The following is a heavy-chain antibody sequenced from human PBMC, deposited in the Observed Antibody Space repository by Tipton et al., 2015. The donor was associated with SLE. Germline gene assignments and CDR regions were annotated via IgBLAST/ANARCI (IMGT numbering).Heavy chain of an antibody. D-gene: IGHD1-26*01. CDR3: ARSGSYPYYYYYMDV. Sequence: TLSLTCTVSGGSISSYYWSWIRQPPGKGLEWIGYIYYSGSTNYNTSLKSRVTISVDTSTNQFSLKLSSVTAADTAVYYCARSGSYPYYYYYMDVWGKGTTVTVSS. V-gene: IGHV4-59*01. J-gene: IGHJ6*03. CDR1: GGSISSYY. CDR2: IYYSGST.